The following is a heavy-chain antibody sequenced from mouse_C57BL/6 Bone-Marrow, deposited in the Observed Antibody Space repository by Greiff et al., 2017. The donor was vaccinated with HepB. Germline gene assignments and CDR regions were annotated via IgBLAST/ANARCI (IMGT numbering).Heavy chain of an antibody. CDR2: IWRGGST. Sequence: VKLMESGPGLVQPSPSLSISCTVSGFSLTSYGVHWVRQSPGKGLEWLGVIWRGGSTDYNAAFMSRLTITKDNSTSQVFFKMNSLQADDTAIYYCAKNNWDGYFDYWGQGTTLTVSS. D-gene: IGHD4-1*01. J-gene: IGHJ2*01. V-gene: IGHV2-5*01. CDR1: GFSLTSYG. CDR3: AKNNWDGYFDY.